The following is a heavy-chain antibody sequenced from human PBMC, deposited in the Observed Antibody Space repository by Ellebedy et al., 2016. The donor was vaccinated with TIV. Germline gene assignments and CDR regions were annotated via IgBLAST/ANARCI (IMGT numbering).Heavy chain of an antibody. CDR2: IYHSGGT. CDR3: ARIDSWQPIDD. J-gene: IGHJ4*02. Sequence: MPSETLSLTCAVSVGSISSGYYYSWSWIRQPPGKGLEWIGYIYHSGGTYYNPSLKSRVTISVDRSRDQFSLRLNSVTAADTAVYYCARIDSWQPIDDWGQGILVTISS. CDR1: VGSISSGYYYS. V-gene: IGHV4-30-2*01. D-gene: IGHD3-9*01.